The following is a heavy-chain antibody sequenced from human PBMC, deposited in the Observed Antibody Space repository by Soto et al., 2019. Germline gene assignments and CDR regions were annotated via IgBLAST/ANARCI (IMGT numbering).Heavy chain of an antibody. Sequence: PGGSLRLSCAASGFTFSSYGMHWVRQAPGKGLEWVAVIWYDGSNKYYADSVKGRFTISRDNSKNTLYLQMNSLRAEDTAVYYCERDPRYYYDSSGYPDYWGQGTLVTVSS. CDR2: IWYDGSNK. J-gene: IGHJ4*02. V-gene: IGHV3-33*01. CDR1: GFTFSSYG. D-gene: IGHD3-22*01. CDR3: ERDPRYYYDSSGYPDY.